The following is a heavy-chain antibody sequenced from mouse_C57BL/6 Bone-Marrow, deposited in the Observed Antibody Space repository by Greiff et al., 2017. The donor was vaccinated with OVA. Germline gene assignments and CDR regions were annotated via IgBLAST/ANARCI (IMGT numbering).Heavy chain of an antibody. CDR3: IPCYYDYDGAMDY. CDR1: GFNIQDDY. V-gene: IGHV14-4*01. J-gene: IGHJ4*01. Sequence: VQLQQSGAELVRPGASVKLSCTASGFNIQDDYMHWVKQRPEQGLEWIGWIDPENGDTEYASKFQGKATITADTSSNTAYLQLSSLTSEDTAVYYCIPCYYDYDGAMDYWGQGTSVTVSS. CDR2: IDPENGDT. D-gene: IGHD2-4*01.